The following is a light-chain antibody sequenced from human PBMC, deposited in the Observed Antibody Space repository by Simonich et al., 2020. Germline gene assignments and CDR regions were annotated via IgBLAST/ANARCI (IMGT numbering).Light chain of an antibody. Sequence: NFMLTQPHSVSESPGKTVTISCTRSSGSIASNYVLWYQQRPGSSPTTVIYEDNQRPSGVPDRCSGSIDSSSNSASLTISGLKTEDEADYYCQSYDSSNQVFGGGTKLTVL. CDR1: SGSIASNY. J-gene: IGLJ3*02. CDR2: EDN. CDR3: QSYDSSNQV. V-gene: IGLV6-57*01.